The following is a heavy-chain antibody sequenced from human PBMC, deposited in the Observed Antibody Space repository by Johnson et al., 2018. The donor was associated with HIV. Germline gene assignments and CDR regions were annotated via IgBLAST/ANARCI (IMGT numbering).Heavy chain of an antibody. D-gene: IGHD6-13*01. V-gene: IGHV3-11*04. Sequence: QVQLVESGGDLVKPGGSLRVSCLASGFVFSDSHMSWIRQAPGKGLEWISYISSGGSSIYYADSVRGRFTISRDNAKKSLFLQLSRLRAGDTGVYYCASPLMAAGEGAFDIWGQGTMVTVSS. CDR3: ASPLMAAGEGAFDI. CDR2: ISSGGSSI. J-gene: IGHJ3*02. CDR1: GFVFSDSH.